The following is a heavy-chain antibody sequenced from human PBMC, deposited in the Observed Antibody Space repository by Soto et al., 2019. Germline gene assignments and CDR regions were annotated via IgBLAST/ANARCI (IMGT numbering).Heavy chain of an antibody. CDR1: GYTFTSYD. CDR3: ARGLVVVSATYWYFDL. J-gene: IGHJ2*01. V-gene: IGHV1-8*01. CDR2: MNPNSGKA. D-gene: IGHD2-15*01. Sequence: QEQLVQSGAEVKKPGASVKVSCKASGYTFTSYDINWVRQAAGQGLEWIGWMNPNSGKAVYAQKFQGRVTMAGNTSISTAYMELSSLRSDDTAVYFCARGLVVVSATYWYFDLWGRGTLVTVSS.